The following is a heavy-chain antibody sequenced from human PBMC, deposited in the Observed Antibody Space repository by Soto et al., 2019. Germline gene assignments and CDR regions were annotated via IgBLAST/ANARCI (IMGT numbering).Heavy chain of an antibody. J-gene: IGHJ4*02. CDR2: IWYDGSNK. V-gene: IGHV3-33*01. D-gene: IGHD2-15*01. CDR1: GFTFSSYG. CDR3: ARDYCSGGSCYSEIDY. Sequence: GGSLRLSCAASGFTFSSYGMHWVRQAPGKGLEWVAVIWYDGSNKYYADSVKGRFTISRDNSKNTLYLQMNSLRAEDTAVYYCARDYCSGGSCYSEIDYWGQGTLVTVSS.